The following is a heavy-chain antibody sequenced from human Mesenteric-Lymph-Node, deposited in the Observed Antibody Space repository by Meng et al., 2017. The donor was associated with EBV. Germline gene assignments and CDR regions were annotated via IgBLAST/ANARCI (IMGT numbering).Heavy chain of an antibody. CDR2: ISSSGYTE. Sequence: VQLVESGGGLVQPGGSLGLSCAASGFTFSDYFMTWIRQAPGKGLEWVSYISSSGYTEYYADSVKGRFTISRDNAKDSLYLQMSSLRAEDTAVYYCARDWGPAAAHFDYWGQGTLVTVSS. V-gene: IGHV3-11*01. CDR1: GFTFSDYF. CDR3: ARDWGPAAAHFDY. J-gene: IGHJ4*02. D-gene: IGHD6-13*01.